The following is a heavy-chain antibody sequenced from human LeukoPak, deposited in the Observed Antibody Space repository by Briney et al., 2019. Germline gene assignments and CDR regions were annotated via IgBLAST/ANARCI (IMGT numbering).Heavy chain of an antibody. D-gene: IGHD6-13*01. CDR1: GFTFSSYG. Sequence: PGGSLRLSCAASGFTFSSYGMHWVRQAPGKGLEWVAVISYDGSNKYYADSVKGRFTISRDNSKNTLYLQMNSLRAEDTAVYYCARHWRSTITAAANDYWGQGTLVTVSS. J-gene: IGHJ4*02. CDR2: ISYDGSNK. V-gene: IGHV3-30*03. CDR3: ARHWRSTITAAANDY.